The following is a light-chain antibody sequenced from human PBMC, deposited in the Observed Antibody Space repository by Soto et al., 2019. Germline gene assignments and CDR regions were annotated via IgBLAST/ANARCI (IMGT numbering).Light chain of an antibody. J-gene: IGKJ4*01. V-gene: IGKV3-11*01. CDR2: DAS. CDR1: QSVSSY. Sequence: EIVLTQSPATLSLSPGERATLSCRASQSVSSYLAWYQQKPGQAPRLLIYDASNRATGIPARFSGSRSGTDFTITISSVEPEDFAVYYCQQRSNWPPPLTFGGGTKVEIK. CDR3: QQRSNWPPPLT.